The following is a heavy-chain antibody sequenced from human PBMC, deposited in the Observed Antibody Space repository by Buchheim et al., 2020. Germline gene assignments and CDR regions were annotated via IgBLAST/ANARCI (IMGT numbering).Heavy chain of an antibody. CDR1: GGSISSYY. J-gene: IGHJ5*02. Sequence: QVQLQESGPGLVKPSETLSLTCTVPGGSISSYYWSWIRQPPGKGLEWIGYIYYSGSTNYNPSLKSRVTLSVDTSKNQFSLKLSSVTAADTAVYYCARDLTYSSSWYGWFDPWGQGT. CDR3: ARDLTYSSSWYGWFDP. V-gene: IGHV4-59*01. CDR2: IYYSGST. D-gene: IGHD6-13*01.